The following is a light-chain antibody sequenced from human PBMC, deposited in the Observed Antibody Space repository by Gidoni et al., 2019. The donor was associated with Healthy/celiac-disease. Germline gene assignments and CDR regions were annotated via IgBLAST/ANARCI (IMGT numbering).Light chain of an antibody. CDR1: VLAKKY. J-gene: IGLJ2*01. CDR3: YSAADNNVV. CDR2: KDT. Sequence: SYAPTQPSSVSVSPGQTARITCSGDVLAKKYARWFQQKPGQAPVLVIYKDTERPSGIPERFSGSSSGTTVTLTISGAQVEDEADYYCYSAADNNVVFGGGTKLTVL. V-gene: IGLV3-27*01.